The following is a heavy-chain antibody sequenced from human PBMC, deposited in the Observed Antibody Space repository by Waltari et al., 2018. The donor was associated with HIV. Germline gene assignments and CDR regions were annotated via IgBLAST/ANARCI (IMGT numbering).Heavy chain of an antibody. CDR3: ARQMTFYDAFDV. CDR2: IYSNTCDT. J-gene: IGHJ3*01. CDR1: GFSLTGYY. V-gene: IGHV1-2*02. Sequence: QVQMVQSGAEVKKPGASVKVSCKTYGFSLTGYYIHWVRQAPGQGLEWMGWIYSNTCDTNYGLQFEGRVTMTRDTSMRTAYMELRTLRSDDTALYYCARQMTFYDAFDVWGQGTVVTVSS.